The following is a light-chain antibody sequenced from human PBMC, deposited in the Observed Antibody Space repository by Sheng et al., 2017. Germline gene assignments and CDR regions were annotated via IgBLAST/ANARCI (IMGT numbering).Light chain of an antibody. V-gene: IGKV3-20*01. CDR2: TAS. CDR1: QSLSSNY. J-gene: IGKJ3*01. Sequence: EIVLTQSPGTLSLSPGERATLSCRASQSLSSNYLAWYQHKPGQAPRLLIYTASTRAPGIPDRFSGSGSGTDFTLTITRLEPEDFAVYYCQQYGTSPPFTFGPGTKVDIK. CDR3: QQYGTSPPFT.